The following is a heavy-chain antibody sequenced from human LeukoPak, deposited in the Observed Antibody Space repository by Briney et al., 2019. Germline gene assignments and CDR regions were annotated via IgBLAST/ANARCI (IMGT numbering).Heavy chain of an antibody. Sequence: SETLSLTCTVTGGSISSGSYYWGWIRQPPGRGLEWIGSMHYNERTYSSPSLKSRVTISVDTSKNQFSLNLSSVTAADTAVFYCASTYYDILTPSYYFDFWGRGTLVTVSS. J-gene: IGHJ4*02. CDR1: GGSISSGSYY. CDR3: ASTYYDILTPSYYFDF. V-gene: IGHV4-39*01. D-gene: IGHD3-9*01. CDR2: MHYNERT.